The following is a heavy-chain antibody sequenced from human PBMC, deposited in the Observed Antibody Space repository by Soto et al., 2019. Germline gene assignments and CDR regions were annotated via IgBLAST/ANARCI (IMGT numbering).Heavy chain of an antibody. Sequence: PSETLSLTCTVSGGSISSGDYYWSWIRQPPGKGLEWIGYIYYSGSTYYNPSLKSRVTISVDTSKNQFSLKLSSVTAADTAVYYCAREWYYYDRRAGGNFEYWGQGTLVTVS. V-gene: IGHV4-30-4*01. CDR3: AREWYYYDRRAGGNFEY. D-gene: IGHD3-22*01. CDR1: GGSISSGDYY. CDR2: IYYSGST. J-gene: IGHJ4*02.